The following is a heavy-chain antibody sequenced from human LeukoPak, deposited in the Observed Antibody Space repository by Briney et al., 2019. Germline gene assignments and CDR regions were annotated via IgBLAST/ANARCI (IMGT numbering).Heavy chain of an antibody. CDR3: AKDTYANYYDSSGYPAN. V-gene: IGHV3-9*01. CDR1: GFIFDDYA. CDR2: ISWNSGSI. J-gene: IGHJ4*02. D-gene: IGHD3-22*01. Sequence: GGSLRLSCAASGFIFDDYAMHWVRQAPGKGLEWVSGISWNSGSIGYADSVKGRFTISRDNAKNSLYLQMNSLRAVDTALYYCAKDTYANYYDSSGYPANWGQGTLVTVSS.